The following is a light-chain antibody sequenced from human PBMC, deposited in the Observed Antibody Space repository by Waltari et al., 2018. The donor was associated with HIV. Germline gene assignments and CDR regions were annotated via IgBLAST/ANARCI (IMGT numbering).Light chain of an antibody. Sequence: QSVLTQPPSASGTPGHRVTISCSGSSSNIGSYTVNWYQHLPATAPKLLIFRNSQRPSGVPDRFSASKTGTSASLASSGLQSDDEADYYCAAWDDSLNCYVFGTGTRVTVL. CDR2: RNS. CDR3: AAWDDSLNCYV. J-gene: IGLJ1*01. V-gene: IGLV1-44*01. CDR1: SSNIGSYT.